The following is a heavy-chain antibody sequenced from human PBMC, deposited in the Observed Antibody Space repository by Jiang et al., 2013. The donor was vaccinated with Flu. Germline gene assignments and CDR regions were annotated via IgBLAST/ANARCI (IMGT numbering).Heavy chain of an antibody. CDR1: GFSLSTSGVG. D-gene: IGHD2-21*02. V-gene: IGHV2-5*01. Sequence: PTQTLTLTCTFSGFSLSTSGVGVGWIRQPPGKALEWLALIYWNDDKRYSPSLKSRLTITKDTSKNQVVLTMTNMDPVDTATYYCAHRRLKAYCGGDCGTLFDYWGQGTLVTVSS. CDR3: AHRRLKAYCGGDCGTLFDY. J-gene: IGHJ4*02. CDR2: IYWNDDK.